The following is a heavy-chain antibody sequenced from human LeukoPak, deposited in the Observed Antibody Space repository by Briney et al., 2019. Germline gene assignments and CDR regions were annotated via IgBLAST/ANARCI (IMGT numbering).Heavy chain of an antibody. J-gene: IGHJ4*02. CDR1: GFTFNSYA. D-gene: IGHD3-16*01. CDR3: AKDYAVGSIDY. CDR2: ISRSGEST. V-gene: IGHV3-23*01. Sequence: GGSLRLSCAASGFTFNSYAMNWVRQAPGKGLEWVSSISRSGESTFYADSVGGRFTISRDNSKNTVSLQMESLRAEDTALYYCAKDYAVGSIDYWGQGTLVTVSS.